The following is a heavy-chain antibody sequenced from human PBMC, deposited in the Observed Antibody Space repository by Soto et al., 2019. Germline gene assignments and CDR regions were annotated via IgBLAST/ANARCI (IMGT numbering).Heavy chain of an antibody. D-gene: IGHD4-17*01. Sequence: QVQLVQSGAEVKKPGASVKVSCKASGYTFTSYGISWVRQAPGQGLEWMGWTSAYNGNTNYAQKLQGRVTMTTDTSTSTAYMELRSLRSDDTAVYYCARTTVPGTPEYYYYGMDVWGQGTTVTVSS. V-gene: IGHV1-18*01. CDR1: GYTFTSYG. CDR3: ARTTVPGTPEYYYYGMDV. CDR2: TSAYNGNT. J-gene: IGHJ6*02.